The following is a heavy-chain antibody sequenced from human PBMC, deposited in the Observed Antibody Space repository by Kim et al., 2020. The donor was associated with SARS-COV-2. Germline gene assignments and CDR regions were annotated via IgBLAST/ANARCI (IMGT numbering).Heavy chain of an antibody. V-gene: IGHV3-21*01. CDR1: GFAFSSFN. CDR2: ISTRSYR. J-gene: IGHJ4*02. Sequence: GGSLRLPCTASGFAFSSFNMNWVRQAPGKGLEWVSSISTRSYRFYADSVKSRFTISRYNAQFLLYLQMNSLRAHATAIYYCAIEDCSDITCYYWGLGSLV. CDR3: AIEDCSDITCYY. D-gene: IGHD2-15*01.